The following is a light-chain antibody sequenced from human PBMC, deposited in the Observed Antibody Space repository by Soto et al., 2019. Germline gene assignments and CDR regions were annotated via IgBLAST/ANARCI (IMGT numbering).Light chain of an antibody. CDR1: QSVSIN. J-gene: IGKJ1*01. CDR2: GAS. Sequence: EAVLTQSPATLSVSPGERATLSCRASQSVSINLAWYQQKPGQAPRLLIYGASTRATGIPARFSGSGSGTEFTLTISSLQSEDFAVYYCQQYNNWLVRTFGQGTKVDI. V-gene: IGKV3-15*01. CDR3: QQYNNWLVRT.